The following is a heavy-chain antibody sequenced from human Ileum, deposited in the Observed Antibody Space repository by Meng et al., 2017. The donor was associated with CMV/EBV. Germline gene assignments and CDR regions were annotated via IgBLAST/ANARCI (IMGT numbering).Heavy chain of an antibody. CDR3: TRGDGDHSSKFDY. V-gene: IGHV7-4-1*02. D-gene: IGHD5-24*01. CDR1: GYNFITYG. J-gene: IGHJ4*02. Sequence: CKTSGYNFITYGMTWVRLAPGQRLEWMGWINTNTGNPTYAQSFTGRFVFSLDTSVSTTYLQINSLTTEDSALYYCTRGDGDHSSKFDYWGQGTLVTVSS. CDR2: INTNTGNP.